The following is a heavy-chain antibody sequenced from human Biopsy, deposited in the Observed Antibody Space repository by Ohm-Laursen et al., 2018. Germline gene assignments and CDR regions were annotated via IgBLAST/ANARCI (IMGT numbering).Heavy chain of an antibody. D-gene: IGHD3-22*01. Sequence: SETLSLTYTVSGGSISSYYWTWIRQPPGKGLEWIGDVYYSGSTNRNPSLKGRVTILVDTSKNQFSLKLNSVTAADTAVYYCGRREVVITHDAFDTWGQGTLVTVSS. J-gene: IGHJ5*02. V-gene: IGHV4-59*08. CDR2: VYYSGST. CDR3: GRREVVITHDAFDT. CDR1: GGSISSYY.